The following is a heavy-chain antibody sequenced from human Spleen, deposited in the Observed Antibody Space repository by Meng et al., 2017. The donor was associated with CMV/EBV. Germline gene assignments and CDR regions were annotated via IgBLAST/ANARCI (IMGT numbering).Heavy chain of an antibody. J-gene: IGHJ4*02. Sequence: ASVKVSCKASGYTFTGYDINWVRQATGQGFEWMGWMLPDSGDTGYAQKFQGRVTITRNTSISTAYMELSSLRSEDTAVYYCARWRYCSSTSCRNSPIDYWGQGTLVTVSS. CDR3: ARWRYCSSTSCRNSPIDY. D-gene: IGHD2-2*01. CDR2: MLPDSGDT. V-gene: IGHV1-8*01. CDR1: GYTFTGYD.